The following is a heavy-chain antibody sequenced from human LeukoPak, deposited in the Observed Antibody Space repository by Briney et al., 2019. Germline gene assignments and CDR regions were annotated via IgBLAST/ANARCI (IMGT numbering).Heavy chain of an antibody. CDR3: AKSVDSSSWPGYYGMDV. Sequence: HPWGSLRLSCAASGFTFSSYAMSWVRQAPGKGLEWVSAISGSGGSTYYADSVKGRFTISRDNSKNTLYLQMNSLRAEDTAVYYCAKSVDSSSWPGYYGMDVWGQGTTVTVSS. D-gene: IGHD6-13*01. V-gene: IGHV3-23*01. J-gene: IGHJ6*02. CDR2: ISGSGGST. CDR1: GFTFSSYA.